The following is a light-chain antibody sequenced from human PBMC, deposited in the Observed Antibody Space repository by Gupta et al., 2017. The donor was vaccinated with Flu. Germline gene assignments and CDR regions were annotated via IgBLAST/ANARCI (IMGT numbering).Light chain of an antibody. CDR3: QQYDRWPST. V-gene: IGKV3-15*01. J-gene: IGKJ5*01. Sequence: EIVMTQSPATLSVSPGERGTLSCRASQSVSGNLAWYQHKPGQAPRLLMYGASTRATGVPARFNGSESGTEFTLTINSLQSEDFAIYYCQQYDRWPSTFGQGTRLEIK. CDR1: QSVSGN. CDR2: GAS.